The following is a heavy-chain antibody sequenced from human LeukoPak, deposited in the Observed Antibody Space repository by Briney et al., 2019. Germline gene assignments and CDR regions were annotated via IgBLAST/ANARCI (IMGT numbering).Heavy chain of an antibody. Sequence: SVKVSCKASGGTFSSYAISWVRQAPGQGLEWMGGIIPIFGTANYAQKFQGRVTITTDESTSTAYMELSSLRSEDTAVYYCARDGYCSSTSCSLVRWFDPWGQGTLVTVSS. CDR2: IIPIFGTA. CDR3: ARDGYCSSTSCSLVRWFDP. J-gene: IGHJ5*02. CDR1: GGTFSSYA. V-gene: IGHV1-69*05. D-gene: IGHD2-2*01.